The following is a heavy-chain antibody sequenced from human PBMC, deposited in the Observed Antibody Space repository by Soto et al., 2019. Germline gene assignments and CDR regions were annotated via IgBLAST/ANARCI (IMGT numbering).Heavy chain of an antibody. CDR2: ISAYNGNT. V-gene: IGHV1-18*01. D-gene: IGHD4-17*01. CDR1: GYTFTSYG. Sequence: ASVKVSCKASGYTFTSYGISWVRQAPGQGLEWMGWISAYNGNTNYAQKLQGRVTMNTDTSTSTAYMELRSLRSDDTAEYYCARDSKTTVTTNVPYWGQGTLVTVSS. CDR3: ARDSKTTVTTNVPY. J-gene: IGHJ4*02.